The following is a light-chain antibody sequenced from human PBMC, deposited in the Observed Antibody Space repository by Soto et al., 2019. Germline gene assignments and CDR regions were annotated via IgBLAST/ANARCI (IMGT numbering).Light chain of an antibody. V-gene: IGKV3-11*01. Sequence: EIVLTQFPATLSLSPGERATLSGRATESLTSYLAWYQQKLGQAPRLLIYDASNRATGIPARFSGSGSGTVFTLPISSLEPEDFAIYYCQQRSNWPLTFGQGTKVDIK. J-gene: IGKJ1*01. CDR3: QQRSNWPLT. CDR2: DAS. CDR1: ESLTSY.